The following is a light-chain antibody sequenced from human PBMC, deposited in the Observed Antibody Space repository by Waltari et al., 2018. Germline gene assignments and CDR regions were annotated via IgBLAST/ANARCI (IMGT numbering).Light chain of an antibody. CDR1: NSNIGFNS. V-gene: IGLV1-47*01. J-gene: IGLJ2*01. CDR2: RDS. CDR3: ASWDQSLRGVV. Sequence: QSVLSQPPSASASPGQGVTISCSGSNSNIGFNSVFWYQHVPGTAPKLVLFRDSHRPAGVPGRFSGSKSGTSASLAISGLRSEDEADYYCASWDQSLRGVVFGGGTKLTVL.